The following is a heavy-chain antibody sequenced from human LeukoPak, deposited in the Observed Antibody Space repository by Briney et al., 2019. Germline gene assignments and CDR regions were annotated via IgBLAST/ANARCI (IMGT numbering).Heavy chain of an antibody. V-gene: IGHV4-59*12. CDR1: GGSISSYY. D-gene: IGHD3-22*01. CDR3: ARVPYDSSGLNWFDP. CDR2: IYYSGST. J-gene: IGHJ5*02. Sequence: SETLSLTCTVSGGSISSYYWSWIRQPPGKGLEGIGYIYYSGSTYYNPSLKSRVTISVDTSKNQFSLKLSSVTAADTAVYYCARVPYDSSGLNWFDPWGQGTLVTVSS.